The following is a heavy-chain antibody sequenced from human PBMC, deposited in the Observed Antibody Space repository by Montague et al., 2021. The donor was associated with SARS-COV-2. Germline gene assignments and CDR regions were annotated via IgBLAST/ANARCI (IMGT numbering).Heavy chain of an antibody. CDR2: TYYRSKWYN. Sequence: VSPGASLSSDSLSWHWIRQSPSRGLEWLASTYYRSKWYNDSAPSVSGRATVKPDTSRNQFSLHLDSVTPEDTALYFCARKMDSSFDVWGKGTMVTVPS. CDR3: ARKMDSSFDV. CDR1: GASLSSDSLS. D-gene: IGHD2-2*03. J-gene: IGHJ3*01. V-gene: IGHV6-1*01.